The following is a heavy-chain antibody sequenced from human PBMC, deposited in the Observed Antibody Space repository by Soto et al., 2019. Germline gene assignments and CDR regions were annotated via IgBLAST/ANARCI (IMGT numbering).Heavy chain of an antibody. CDR1: GGTFSSYA. CDR2: IIPIFGTA. J-gene: IGHJ6*02. D-gene: IGHD6-6*01. V-gene: IGHV1-69*06. Sequence: GASVKVSCKASGGTFSSYAISWVRQAPGQGLEWMGGIIPIFGTANYAQKFQGRVTITADKSTSTAYMELSSLRSEDTAVYYCARVDLHLLRSRGSSSHYYYGMDVWGQGTAVTVSS. CDR3: ARVDLHLLRSRGSSSHYYYGMDV.